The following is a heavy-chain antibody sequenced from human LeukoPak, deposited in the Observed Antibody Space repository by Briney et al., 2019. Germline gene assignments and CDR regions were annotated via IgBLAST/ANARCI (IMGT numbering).Heavy chain of an antibody. CDR3: ARDLLGSYSLMDV. CDR1: GYTFTGYY. CDR2: INPNSGGT. V-gene: IGHV1-2*02. J-gene: IGHJ6*04. Sequence: RASVKVSCKASGYTFTGYYMHWVRQAPGQGLEWMGWINPNSGGTNYAQKFQGRVTMTRDTSISTAYMELSRLRSDDTAVYYCARDLLGSYSLMDVWGKGTTVTISS. D-gene: IGHD3-10*01.